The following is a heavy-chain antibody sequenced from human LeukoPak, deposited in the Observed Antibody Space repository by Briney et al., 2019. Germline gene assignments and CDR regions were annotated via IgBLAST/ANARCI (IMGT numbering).Heavy chain of an antibody. V-gene: IGHV3-30-3*01. J-gene: IGHJ4*02. CDR1: GFSLSSYA. Sequence: QAGGSLRLSCEASGFSLSSYAVHWVRQAPGKGLEWVSFVSFDGRNKNYADSVRGRFTISRDNSKNTLYLQMNSVTYEDTAVYFCVRIVGHTTTDFWGQGTIVTVSS. CDR3: VRIVGHTTTDF. D-gene: IGHD1-26*01. CDR2: VSFDGRNK.